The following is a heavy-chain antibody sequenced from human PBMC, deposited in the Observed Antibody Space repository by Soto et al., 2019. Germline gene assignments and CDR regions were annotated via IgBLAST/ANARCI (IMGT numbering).Heavy chain of an antibody. Sequence: GGSLRLSCAASGFTFSSYAMHWVRQAPGKGLEWVAVISYDGSNKYYADSVKGRFTISRDNSKNTLYLQMNSLRAEDTAVYYCARVQGKKHWRVLTYNYKVMNVWGKGPRSPSPQ. J-gene: IGHJ6*01. CDR3: ARVQGKKHWRVLTYNYKVMNV. D-gene: IGHD6-19*01. CDR2: ISYDGSNK. CDR1: GFTFSSYA. V-gene: IGHV3-30-3*01.